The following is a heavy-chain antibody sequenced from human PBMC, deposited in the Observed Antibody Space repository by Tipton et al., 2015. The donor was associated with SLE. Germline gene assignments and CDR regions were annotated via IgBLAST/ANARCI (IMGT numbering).Heavy chain of an antibody. D-gene: IGHD1-26*01. CDR2: ISYSGST. CDR3: ARDDLGLRTGAYDI. J-gene: IGHJ3*02. V-gene: IGHV4-31*03. CDR1: GGSINSDPYY. Sequence: TLSLTCTVSGGSINSDPYYWSWIRQHPEKGLEWIGYISYSGSTYYNPSLKSRVTISLDTSKNQFFLNVTSVTAADTAVYYCARDDLGLRTGAYDIWGQGTMVTASS.